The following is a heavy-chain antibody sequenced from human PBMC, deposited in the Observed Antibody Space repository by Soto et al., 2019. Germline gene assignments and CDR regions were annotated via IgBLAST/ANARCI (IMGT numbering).Heavy chain of an antibody. D-gene: IGHD4-17*01. Sequence: QVQLVESGGGVVQPGRSLRLSCAASGFTFSSYGMHWVRQAPGKGLERVAVIWYDGSNKYYADSVKGRFTISRDNSKNTLYLQMNSMRAEDTAVYYCARDHVGGDYWYYFDYWGQGSLVTVSS. CDR1: GFTFSSYG. CDR2: IWYDGSNK. CDR3: ARDHVGGDYWYYFDY. V-gene: IGHV3-33*01. J-gene: IGHJ4*02.